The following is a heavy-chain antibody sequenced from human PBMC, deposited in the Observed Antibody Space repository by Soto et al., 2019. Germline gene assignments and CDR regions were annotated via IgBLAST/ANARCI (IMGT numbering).Heavy chain of an antibody. CDR1: GYTFTSYG. D-gene: IGHD6-13*01. V-gene: IGHV1-18*01. CDR3: ARAYSGITFDI. J-gene: IGHJ3*02. Sequence: SVKDSCEASGYTFTSYGISWVRQAPGQGLEWMGWISAYNGNTNYAQKLQGRVTMTTDTSTSTAYMELRSLRSDDTAVYYCARAYSGITFDIWGQGTMVTVSS. CDR2: ISAYNGNT.